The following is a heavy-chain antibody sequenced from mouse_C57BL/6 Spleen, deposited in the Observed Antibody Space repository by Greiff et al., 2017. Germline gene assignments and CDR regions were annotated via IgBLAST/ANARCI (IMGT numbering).Heavy chain of an antibody. V-gene: IGHV2-5*01. CDR2: LLRGGST. Sequence: VKLMESGPGLVQPSQSLSITCTVSGFSLTSYGVHWVRQSPGKGLEWLGVLLRGGSTYYTAAFMSRRIITKDNSKSQVFFKMNRLQADDTAIYYCANVDGYYCYFDVWGTGTSVTVSS. D-gene: IGHD2-3*01. CDR1: GFSLTSYG. CDR3: ANVDGYYCYFDV. J-gene: IGHJ1*03.